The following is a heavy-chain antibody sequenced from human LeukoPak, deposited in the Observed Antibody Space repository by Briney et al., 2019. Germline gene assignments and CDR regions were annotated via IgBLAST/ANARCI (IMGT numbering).Heavy chain of an antibody. CDR2: MYYDGST. D-gene: IGHD1-26*01. V-gene: IGHV4-39*01. CDR3: ARRSDSGSDDGEDYFDY. J-gene: IGHJ4*02. Sequence: SETLSLTCTVSGGSIYSTTFYWVWTRHPPGKGLEWIGSMYYDGSTYHNPSLKSRVTISVDTSNNQFSLKLTSVTAADTAVYFCARRSDSGSDDGEDYFDYWGQGTLVTVSS. CDR1: GGSIYSTTFY.